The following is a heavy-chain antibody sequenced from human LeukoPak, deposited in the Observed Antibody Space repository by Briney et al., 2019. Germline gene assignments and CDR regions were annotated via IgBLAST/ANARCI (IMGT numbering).Heavy chain of an antibody. Sequence: GASVKVSCKASGGAFSSYAISWVRQAPGQGLEWMGGIIPIFGTANYAQKFQGRVTITADESTSTAYMELSSLRSEDTAVYYCARDKGGMGIIDYWGQGTLVTVSS. CDR2: IIPIFGTA. V-gene: IGHV1-69*13. CDR3: ARDKGGMGIIDY. CDR1: GGAFSSYA. D-gene: IGHD3-22*01. J-gene: IGHJ4*02.